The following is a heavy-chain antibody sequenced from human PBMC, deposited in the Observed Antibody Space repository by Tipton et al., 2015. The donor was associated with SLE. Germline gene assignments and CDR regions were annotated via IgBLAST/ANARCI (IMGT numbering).Heavy chain of an antibody. V-gene: IGHV3-74*01. CDR2: INPDGTTI. Sequence: SLRLSCAASGFTLSRNWMHWVRQAPGKGLVWVSRINPDGTTINYADSVRGRFTISRDDAEDTLYLQMNSLRAEDTAVYYCVRDYFGSGKYPGGMDVWGQGTAVTVSS. J-gene: IGHJ6*01. D-gene: IGHD3-10*01. CDR3: VRDYFGSGKYPGGMDV. CDR1: GFTLSRNW.